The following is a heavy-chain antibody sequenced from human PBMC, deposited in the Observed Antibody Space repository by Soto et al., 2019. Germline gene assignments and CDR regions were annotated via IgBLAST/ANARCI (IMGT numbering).Heavy chain of an antibody. CDR1: GDSISSSGYY. CDR2: LTYPGTT. J-gene: IGHJ4*02. CDR3: AGLYPYESSGYHLDY. V-gene: IGHV4-39*01. D-gene: IGHD3-22*01. Sequence: SETLSLTCTVSGDSISSSGYYWGWIRQPPGKGLEWVGSLTYPGTTNYNPSLKSRVTISVDTSKNQFSLKLSSVTAADTAVFYCAGLYPYESSGYHLDYWSQGTLVTVSS.